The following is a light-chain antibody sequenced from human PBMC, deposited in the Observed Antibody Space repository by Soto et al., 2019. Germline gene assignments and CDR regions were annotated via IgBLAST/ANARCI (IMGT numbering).Light chain of an antibody. J-gene: IGLJ3*02. CDR1: TSDVGSHNF. Sequence: QSALTQPASVSGSPGQSITISCTGTTSDVGSHNFVSWYQQLPGKAPKLLIYEVTNRPSGTSTRFSGSKSGNTASLTISWLQAEDESDYYCSSFTNSILVFGGGTKLTVL. V-gene: IGLV2-14*01. CDR2: EVT. CDR3: SSFTNSILV.